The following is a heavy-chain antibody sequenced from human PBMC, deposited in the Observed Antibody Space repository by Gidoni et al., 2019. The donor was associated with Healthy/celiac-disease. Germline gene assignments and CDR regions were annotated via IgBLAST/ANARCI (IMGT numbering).Heavy chain of an antibody. CDR3: ARDQIPYGGNYGFDY. CDR2: ISSNGGST. J-gene: IGHJ4*02. CDR1: GFTFSSYA. Sequence: EVQLVESGGDLVQPGGSLRLSCAASGFTFSSYAMHWVRQAPGKGLDYVSDISSNGGSTYYANSVKGRFTISRDNSKNTLYLQRGSLRAEDMAVYYGARDQIPYGGNYGFDYWGQVTLVTVSS. V-gene: IGHV3-64*01. D-gene: IGHD4-17*01.